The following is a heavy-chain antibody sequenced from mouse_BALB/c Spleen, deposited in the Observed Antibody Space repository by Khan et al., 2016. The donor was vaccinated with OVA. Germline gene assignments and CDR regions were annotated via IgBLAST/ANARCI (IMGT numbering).Heavy chain of an antibody. CDR3: ARGAYYRYDVYFDV. V-gene: IGHV1-18*01. CDR2: IIPNNGGT. CDR1: GYTFTEYT. J-gene: IGHJ1*01. D-gene: IGHD2-14*01. Sequence: EIQLQQSGPELVKPGASVKISCKTSGYTFTEYTMHWVKQSHGKSLEWIGGIIPNNGGTNYNQKLRVKATLTVDKSSSTAYMELRSLTSEESAVYYCARGAYYRYDVYFDVWGAGTTVTVSS.